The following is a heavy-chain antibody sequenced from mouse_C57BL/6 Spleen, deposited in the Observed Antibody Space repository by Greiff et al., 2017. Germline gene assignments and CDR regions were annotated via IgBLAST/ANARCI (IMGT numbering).Heavy chain of an antibody. D-gene: IGHD1-1*02. J-gene: IGHJ4*01. V-gene: IGHV5-4*01. CDR3: AREGSHYAMDY. CDR1: GFTFSSYA. Sequence: EVQLQESGGGLVKPGGSLKLSCAASGFTFSSYAMSWVRQTPEKRLEWVATISDGGSYTYYPDNVKGRFTISRDNAKNNLYLQMSHLKSEDTAMYYCAREGSHYAMDYWGQGTSVTVSS. CDR2: ISDGGSYT.